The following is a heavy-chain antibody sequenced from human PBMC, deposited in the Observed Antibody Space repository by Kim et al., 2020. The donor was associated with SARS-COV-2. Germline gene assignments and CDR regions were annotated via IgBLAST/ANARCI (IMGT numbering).Heavy chain of an antibody. D-gene: IGHD1-20*01. Sequence: GGSLRLSCAASGFTFSSYAMSWVRQAPGKGLEWVSAISGRGASPHYADSVKGRFTISRDNSKNTLYLQMNSLRVEDTALYYCAREAPYNDYWGQGTLVTVSS. CDR3: AREAPYNDY. CDR1: GFTFSSYA. J-gene: IGHJ4*02. V-gene: IGHV3-23*01. CDR2: ISGRGASP.